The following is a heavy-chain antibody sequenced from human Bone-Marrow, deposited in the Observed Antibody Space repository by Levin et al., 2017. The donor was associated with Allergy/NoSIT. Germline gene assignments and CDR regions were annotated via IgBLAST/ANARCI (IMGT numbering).Heavy chain of an antibody. CDR2: IYPGDSAA. V-gene: IGHV5-51*01. CDR1: GYSFRNSW. CDR3: ARTSVDTWLDP. Sequence: HGESLKISCKGSGYSFRNSWIAWVRQMPGKGLEWMGIIYPGDSAATYSPSFQGQVTISADKSISTAYLQWSSLKASDTAMYYCARTSVDTWLDPWGQGTLVTVSS. J-gene: IGHJ5*02. D-gene: IGHD5-18*01.